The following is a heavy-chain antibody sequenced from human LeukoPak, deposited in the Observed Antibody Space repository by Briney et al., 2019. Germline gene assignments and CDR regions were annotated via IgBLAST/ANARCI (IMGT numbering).Heavy chain of an antibody. CDR2: ISYDGSNK. Sequence: SGGSLRLSCAASGFTFSSYAMHWVRQAPGKGLEWVAVISYDGSNKHYADSVKGRFTISRDNSKNTLYLQMNSLRAEDTAVYCCAKDSSAWSRYWGQGTLVTVSS. CDR1: GFTFSSYA. D-gene: IGHD6-19*01. J-gene: IGHJ4*02. CDR3: AKDSSAWSRY. V-gene: IGHV3-30-3*01.